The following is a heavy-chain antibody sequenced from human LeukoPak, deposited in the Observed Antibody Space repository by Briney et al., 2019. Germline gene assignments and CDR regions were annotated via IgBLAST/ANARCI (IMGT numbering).Heavy chain of an antibody. CDR2: INPNSGGT. CDR1: GYTFTGYY. Sequence: GASVKVSCKASGYTFTGYYMHWVRQAPGQGLEWMGWINPNSGGTNYAQKFQGRVTMTRDTSISTAYMELSRLRSDDTAVYYCARSSRAAPTTYYYYYGMDVWGQGTTVTVSS. D-gene: IGHD2-15*01. CDR3: ARSSRAAPTTYYYYYGMDV. J-gene: IGHJ6*02. V-gene: IGHV1-2*02.